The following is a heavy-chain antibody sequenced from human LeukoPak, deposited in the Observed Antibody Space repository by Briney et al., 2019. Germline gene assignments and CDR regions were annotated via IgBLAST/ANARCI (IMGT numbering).Heavy chain of an antibody. D-gene: IGHD6-25*01. V-gene: IGHV1-18*01. J-gene: IGHJ4*02. CDR2: MSADNGDT. Sequence: GSVQVSCKASGYTFYSFGVSWGRQAPGQGQGWMGSMSADNGDTTYAHKFQDRVTMTRDRSTSTASMEVRGLTSADTAVYYGARLGWSPSGWHGYFFDYWGQGTLVTVSS. CDR3: ARLGWSPSGWHGYFFDY. CDR1: GYTFYSFG.